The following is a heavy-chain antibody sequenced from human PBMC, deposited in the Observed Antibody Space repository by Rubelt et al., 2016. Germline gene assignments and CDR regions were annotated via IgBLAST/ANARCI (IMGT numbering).Heavy chain of an antibody. CDR2: VFYRGNT. CDR3: ARVTAVPAAMPDH. J-gene: IGHJ4*02. CDR1: GDYISSINYS. Sequence: QLQLQESGPGLVKPSETLSLTCTVSGDYISSINYSWGWIRQPPGKGLEWIGSVFYRGNTYYNPSITSRVTILVDTSKNQFYLKLRSVTAADTAVYYCARVTAVPAAMPDHWGQGTLVNVSS. D-gene: IGHD2-2*01. V-gene: IGHV4-39*07.